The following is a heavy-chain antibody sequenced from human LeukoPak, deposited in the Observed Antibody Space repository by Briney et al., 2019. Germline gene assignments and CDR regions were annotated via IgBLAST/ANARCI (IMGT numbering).Heavy chain of an antibody. V-gene: IGHV3-53*01. Sequence: GGSLRLSCAASGFTFSSFAMNWVRQAPGKGLEWVSSNAGSVKGRFTISRDNSKNTLFLQMNSLRAEDTAVYYCARKLWFGEPCCYFDYWGQGTLVTVSS. CDR1: GFTFSSFA. CDR3: ARKLWFGEPCCYFDY. J-gene: IGHJ4*02. D-gene: IGHD3-10*01.